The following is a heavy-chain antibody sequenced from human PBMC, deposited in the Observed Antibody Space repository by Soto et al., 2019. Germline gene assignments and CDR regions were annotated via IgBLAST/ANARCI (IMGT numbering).Heavy chain of an antibody. CDR1: GGTFSSYT. CDR2: IIPILGIA. D-gene: IGHD5-18*01. V-gene: IGHV1-69*02. Sequence: QVQLVQSGAEVKKPGSSVKVSCKASGGTFSSYTISWVRQAPGQGLEWMGRIIPILGIANYAQKFQGRVTITADKSTCTAYMELSSLRSEDTAVYYCARMLKTDMVCDDYRGQGTLVTVSS. CDR3: ARMLKTDMVCDDY. J-gene: IGHJ4*02.